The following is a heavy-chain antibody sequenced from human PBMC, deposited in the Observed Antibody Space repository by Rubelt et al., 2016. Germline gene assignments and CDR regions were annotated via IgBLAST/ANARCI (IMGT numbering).Heavy chain of an antibody. CDR2: IYYSGST. V-gene: IGHV4-59*01. Sequence: QVQLQESGPGLVEPSGTLSLTCAVSGYSIRSAYYWGWIRQSPGKGLEWIGYIYYSGSTNYNPSLKSRVTISVDTSKNQFSLKLSSVTAADTAVYYCARAPGVAGTAYYFDYWGQGTLVTVSS. CDR3: ARAPGVAGTAYYFDY. J-gene: IGHJ4*02. D-gene: IGHD6-19*01. CDR1: GYSIRSAYY.